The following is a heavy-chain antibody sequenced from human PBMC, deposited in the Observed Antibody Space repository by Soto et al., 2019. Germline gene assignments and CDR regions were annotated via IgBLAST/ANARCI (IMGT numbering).Heavy chain of an antibody. CDR2: IYYSGST. J-gene: IGHJ5*02. CDR3: ARSKDYYDSSGYPPA. Sequence: SETLSLTCTVSGGSISSYYWGWIRQPPGKGLEWIGSIYYSGSTYYNPSLKSRVTISVDTSKNQFSLKLSSVTAADTAVYYCARSKDYYDSSGYPPAWGQGTLVTVSS. V-gene: IGHV4-39*01. CDR1: GGSISSYY. D-gene: IGHD3-22*01.